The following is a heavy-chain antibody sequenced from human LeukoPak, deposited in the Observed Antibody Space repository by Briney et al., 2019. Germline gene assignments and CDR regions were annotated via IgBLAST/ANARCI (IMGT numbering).Heavy chain of an antibody. CDR3: AVGGDFDY. J-gene: IGHJ4*02. V-gene: IGHV3-30*03. Sequence: PGGSLRLSCVASRFTFSSYGMHWVRQAPGKGLEWVAVIPFDGSNKCYADSVKGRFTISRDNPKNTLYLQMDRLRAEDTAVYYCAVGGDFDYWGQGTLVTVSS. D-gene: IGHD2-21*01. CDR1: RFTFSSYG. CDR2: IPFDGSNK.